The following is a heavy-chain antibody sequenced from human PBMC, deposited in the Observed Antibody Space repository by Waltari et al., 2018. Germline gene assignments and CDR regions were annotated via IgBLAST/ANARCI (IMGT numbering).Heavy chain of an antibody. CDR1: GGTLRSYA. CDR2: IIPIFGTA. J-gene: IGHJ4*02. D-gene: IGHD3-22*01. CDR3: ARTAGGAYYYDSSGYYSPFDY. V-gene: IGHV1-69*08. Sequence: QVQLVQSGAEVKKPGYSVKVSCKASGGTLRSYAISWVRQAPGHGSEWMGRIIPIFGTANYAQKFQGRVTITADKSTSTVYMELSSLRSEDTAVYYCARTAGGAYYYDSSGYYSPFDYWGQGTLVTVSS.